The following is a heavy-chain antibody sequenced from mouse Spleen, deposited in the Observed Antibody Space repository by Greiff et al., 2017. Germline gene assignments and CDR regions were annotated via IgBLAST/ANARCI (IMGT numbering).Heavy chain of an antibody. V-gene: IGHV1-81*01. Sequence: VQLVESGAELARPGASVKLSCKASGYTFTSYGISWVKQRTGQGLEWIGEIYPRSGNTYYNEKFKGKATLTADKSSSTAYMELRSLTSEDSAVYFCARGGNYLLYFDYWGQGTTLTVSS. CDR2: IYPRSGNT. CDR3: ARGGNYLLYFDY. CDR1: GYTFTSYG. D-gene: IGHD2-1*01. J-gene: IGHJ2*01.